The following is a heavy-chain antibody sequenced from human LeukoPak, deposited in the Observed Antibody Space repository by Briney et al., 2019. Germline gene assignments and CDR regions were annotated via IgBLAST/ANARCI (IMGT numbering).Heavy chain of an antibody. J-gene: IGHJ6*03. CDR1: GGSISSYS. CDR2: INHSGSI. V-gene: IGHV4-34*01. Sequence: SGTLSLTCTVSGGSISSYSWSWIRQPPGKGLEWIGEINHSGSINYNSSLKSRVTISVDTSKNQFSLKLSSVTAADTAVYYCARRMGRRFGERYYYYHYMDVWGKGTTVTISS. CDR3: ARRMGRRFGERYYYYHYMDV. D-gene: IGHD3-10*01.